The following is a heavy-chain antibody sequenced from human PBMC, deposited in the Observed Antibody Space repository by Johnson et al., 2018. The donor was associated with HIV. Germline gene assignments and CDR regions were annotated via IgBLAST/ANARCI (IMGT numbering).Heavy chain of an antibody. CDR2: ISYDGSNK. CDR1: GFTFSSCG. V-gene: IGHV3-30*05. CDR3: ARDPTGPSPIQLGLWGRRGIDAFDI. Sequence: QVQLVESGGGVVQPGRSLRLSCAASGFTFSSCGMHWVRQAPGKGLEWVAVISYDGSNKYYADSVKGRFTISRDNSKNTLYLQMNSLRAGGTAVYYLARDPTGPSPIQLGLWGRRGIDAFDIWGQGTMVTVSS. J-gene: IGHJ3*02. D-gene: IGHD5-18*01.